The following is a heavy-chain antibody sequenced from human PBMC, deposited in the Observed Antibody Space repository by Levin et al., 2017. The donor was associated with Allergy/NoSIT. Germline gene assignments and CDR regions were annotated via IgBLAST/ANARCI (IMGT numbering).Heavy chain of an antibody. CDR1: GYSFSTYW. V-gene: IGHV5-51*01. CDR3: GRRGDFSNYMYYLDY. CDR2: IYPGDSDP. Sequence: GESLKISCKGSGYSFSTYWIGWVRQMPGKGLEWMGIIYPGDSDPIYSPSFQGQVIISVDKSINTAYLQWNSLKASDTAIYYCGRRGDFSNYMYYLDYWGQGTLVTVS. D-gene: IGHD4-11*01. J-gene: IGHJ4*02.